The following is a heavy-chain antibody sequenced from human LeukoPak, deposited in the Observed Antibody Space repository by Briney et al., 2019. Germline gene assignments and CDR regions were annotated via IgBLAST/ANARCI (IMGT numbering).Heavy chain of an antibody. D-gene: IGHD1-14*01. J-gene: IGHJ6*03. Sequence: SETLSLTCTVSGGSISSSSYYWGWIRQPPGKGLEWIGSIYYSGSTYYNPSLKSRVTISVDTSKNQFSLKLSSVTAADTAVYYCARSGSGDYYYMDVWGKGTTVTISS. V-gene: IGHV4-39*07. CDR3: ARSGSGDYYYMDV. CDR2: IYYSGST. CDR1: GGSISSSSYY.